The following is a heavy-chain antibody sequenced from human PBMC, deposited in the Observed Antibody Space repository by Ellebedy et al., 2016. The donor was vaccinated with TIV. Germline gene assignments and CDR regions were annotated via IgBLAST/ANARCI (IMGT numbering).Heavy chain of an antibody. Sequence: AASVKVSCKASGFTFTRYGINWVRQAPGQGLEWMGWISGYSGNTDYAQKFQGRVTMTTDTGTNTGYMELTSLTSDDTAVYYCARAKLLLALGHFGEASHRGTFDNWGRGTLVTVSS. D-gene: IGHD3-10*01. J-gene: IGHJ4*02. CDR3: ARAKLLLALGHFGEASHRGTFDN. CDR1: GFTFTRYG. V-gene: IGHV1-18*04. CDR2: ISGYSGNT.